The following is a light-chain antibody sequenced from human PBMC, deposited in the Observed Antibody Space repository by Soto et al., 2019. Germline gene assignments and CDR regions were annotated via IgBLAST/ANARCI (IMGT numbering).Light chain of an antibody. J-gene: IGKJ1*01. CDR3: MQALQTPPWT. Sequence: DIVMTQSPLSLPVTPGEPASISCRSSQSLLHSNGYNYLDWYLQKPGQAPQRLFYLGSNRASGVPDRFSGSGSGPDFTLKISRVEAEDVGVYYCMQALQTPPWTFGQGTKVEIK. V-gene: IGKV2-28*01. CDR1: QSLLHSNGYNY. CDR2: LGS.